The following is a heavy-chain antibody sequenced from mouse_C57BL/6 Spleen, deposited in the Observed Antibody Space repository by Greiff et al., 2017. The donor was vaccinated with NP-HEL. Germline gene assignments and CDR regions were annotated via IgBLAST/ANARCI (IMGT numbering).Heavy chain of an antibody. D-gene: IGHD4-1*01. CDR3: ASLTPHFDY. J-gene: IGHJ2*01. Sequence: EVQVVESGGDLVKPGGSLKLSCAASGFTFSSYGMSWVRQTPDKRLEWVATISSGGSYTYYPDSVKGRFTISRDNAKNTLYLQMSSLKSEDTAMYYCASLTPHFDYWGQGTTLTVSS. CDR1: GFTFSSYG. V-gene: IGHV5-6*01. CDR2: ISSGGSYT.